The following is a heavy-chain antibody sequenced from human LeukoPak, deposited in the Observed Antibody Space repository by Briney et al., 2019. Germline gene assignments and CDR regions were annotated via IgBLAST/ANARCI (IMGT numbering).Heavy chain of an antibody. D-gene: IGHD3-16*01. V-gene: IGHV4-61*02. CDR1: GESISSGSYD. J-gene: IGHJ4*02. CDR3: ARIPRLGGYYFDY. CDR2: IYTSGST. Sequence: SQTLSLTCTVSGESISSGSYDWSWIRQPAGKGLEWIGRIYTSGSTNYNPSLKSRVTISVDTSKNQFSLKLSSVTAADTAVYYCARIPRLGGYYFDYWGQGTLVTVSS.